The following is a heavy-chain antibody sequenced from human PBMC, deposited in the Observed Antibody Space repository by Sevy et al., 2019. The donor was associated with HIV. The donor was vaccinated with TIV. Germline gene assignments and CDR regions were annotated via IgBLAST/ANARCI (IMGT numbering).Heavy chain of an antibody. CDR1: GGTFSTYG. Sequence: ASVKVSCKASGGTFSTYGISWVRQPPGQGPEWMGGIIPILGTVNYAQKFQGRVTITADESTKTAYMELSSLRSEDTAVYYCARGGGNGWYYFDYWGQETLVTVSS. CDR2: IIPILGTV. J-gene: IGHJ4*02. V-gene: IGHV1-69*13. D-gene: IGHD6-19*01. CDR3: ARGGGNGWYYFDY.